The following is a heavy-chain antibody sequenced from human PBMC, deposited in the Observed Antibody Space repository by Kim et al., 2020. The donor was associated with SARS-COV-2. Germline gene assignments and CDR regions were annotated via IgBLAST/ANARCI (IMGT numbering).Heavy chain of an antibody. V-gene: IGHV3-30*18. J-gene: IGHJ5*02. D-gene: IGHD4-17*01. CDR1: GFTFSSYG. Sequence: GGSLRLSCAASGFTFSSYGMHWVRQAPGKGLEWVAVISYDGSNKYYADSVKGRFTISRDNSKNTLYLQMNSLRAEDTAVYYCAKEQGSTVTNGGWLDPWGQGTLVTVSS. CDR2: ISYDGSNK. CDR3: AKEQGSTVTNGGWLDP.